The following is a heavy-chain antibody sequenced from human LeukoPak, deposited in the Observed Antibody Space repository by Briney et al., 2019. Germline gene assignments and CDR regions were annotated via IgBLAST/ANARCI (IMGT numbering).Heavy chain of an antibody. CDR2: ISHRGRT. V-gene: IGHV4-34*01. Sequence: SETLSLTCAVYGESFSAFSWNWLRQSPGRGLEWIGEISHRGRTTYNPSLNSRVIISVDASKNQFSLNLTSVTAADTAVYYCARGMVVKFPYMGVWGQGATVTVSS. D-gene: IGHD3-22*01. CDR1: GESFSAFS. J-gene: IGHJ6*03. CDR3: ARGMVVKFPYMGV.